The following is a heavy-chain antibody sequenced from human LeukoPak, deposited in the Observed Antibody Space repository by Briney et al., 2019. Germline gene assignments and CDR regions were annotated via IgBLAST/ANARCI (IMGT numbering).Heavy chain of an antibody. V-gene: IGHV3-30*04. J-gene: IGHJ1*01. CDR3: ARDRRYYDSSGYIQH. CDR2: ISYDGSNK. D-gene: IGHD3-22*01. Sequence: PGGSLRLSCAASGFTFSSYAMHWVRQAPGKGLEWVAAISYDGSNKYYADSVKGRFTISRDSSKNTLYLQMNSLRAEDTAVYYCARDRRYYDSSGYIQHWGQGTLVTVSS. CDR1: GFTFSSYA.